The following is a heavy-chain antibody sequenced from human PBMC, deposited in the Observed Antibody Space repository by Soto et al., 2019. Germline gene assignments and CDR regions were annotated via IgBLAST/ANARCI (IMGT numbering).Heavy chain of an antibody. CDR3: ARQAAAAGTDIDY. CDR1: GGSISSSSYY. D-gene: IGHD6-13*01. Sequence: QLQLQESGPGLVKPSETLSLTCTVSGGSISSSSYYWGWIRQPPGKGLEWIGSIYYSGSTYYNPSLKSRVTISVDTSKNQFSLKLSSVTAADTAVYYCARQAAAAGTDIDYWDQGTLVTVSS. J-gene: IGHJ4*02. V-gene: IGHV4-39*01. CDR2: IYYSGST.